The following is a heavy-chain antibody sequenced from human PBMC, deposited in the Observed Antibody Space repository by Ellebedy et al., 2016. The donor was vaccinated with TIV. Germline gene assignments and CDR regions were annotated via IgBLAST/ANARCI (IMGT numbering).Heavy chain of an antibody. CDR3: AKAKGYSGSYPQEL. Sequence: PGGSLRLSCAASGFTSISYGRHWVLPAPGKGPELVAVISFDGSTPYYADFVQGRFNISRDNPKSTLYLEMNNLRIEDTAMYYCAKAKGYSGSYPQELWGRGTLVTVSS. CDR1: GFTSISYG. V-gene: IGHV3-30*18. J-gene: IGHJ4*02. CDR2: ISFDGSTP. D-gene: IGHD1-26*01.